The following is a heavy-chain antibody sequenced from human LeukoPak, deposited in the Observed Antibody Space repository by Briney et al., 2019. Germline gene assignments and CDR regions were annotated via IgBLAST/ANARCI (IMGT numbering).Heavy chain of an antibody. Sequence: GGSLRLSCAASGFTFSSYAMSWVRQAPGKGLEWVSYISSSGSTIYYADSVKGRFTISRDNARNSLYLQMNSLRAEDTAVYYCARDGTMIVVVITYYFDYWGQGTLVTVSS. V-gene: IGHV3-48*03. CDR2: ISSSGSTI. CDR1: GFTFSSYA. CDR3: ARDGTMIVVVITYYFDY. J-gene: IGHJ4*02. D-gene: IGHD3-22*01.